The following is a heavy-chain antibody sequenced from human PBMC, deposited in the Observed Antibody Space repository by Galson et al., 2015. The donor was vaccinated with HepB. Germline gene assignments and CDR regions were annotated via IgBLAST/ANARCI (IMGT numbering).Heavy chain of an antibody. J-gene: IGHJ4*02. D-gene: IGHD2-2*01. CDR2: MNPNSGNT. Sequence: SVKVSCKASGYTFTSYAINWVRQATGQGLEWMGWMNPNSGNTGYAQKFQGRVTMTRNTSISTAYMELSGLRSEDTAVYYCASIPLDKYCSSTCCSDYWGQGTLVTVSS. CDR1: GYTFTSYA. V-gene: IGHV1-8*01. CDR3: ASIPLDKYCSSTCCSDY.